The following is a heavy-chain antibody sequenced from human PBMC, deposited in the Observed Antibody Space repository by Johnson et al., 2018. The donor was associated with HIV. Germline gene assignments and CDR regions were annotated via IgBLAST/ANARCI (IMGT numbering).Heavy chain of an antibody. J-gene: IGHJ3*02. D-gene: IGHD2-21*02. Sequence: QVQLVESGGGLIQPGGSLRLSCEASGFTFSSYAMNWVRQAPGKGLEWVAAISYDGSNKYYADSVKGRFTISRDNSKNTLYLQMNSLRAEDTAVYYCAKDQHIVVVTADDAFDIWGRGTMVTVSS. CDR2: ISYDGSNK. CDR3: AKDQHIVVVTADDAFDI. V-gene: IGHV3-30*18. CDR1: GFTFSSYA.